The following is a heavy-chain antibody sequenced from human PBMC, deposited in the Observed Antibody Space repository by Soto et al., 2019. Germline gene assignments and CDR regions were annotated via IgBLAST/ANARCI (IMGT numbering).Heavy chain of an antibody. CDR2: FDPEDGET. J-gene: IGHJ6*02. CDR3: ATGSPHYDILTGNPTYYYYGMDV. CDR1: GYTLTELS. V-gene: IGHV1-24*01. D-gene: IGHD3-9*01. Sequence: ASVKVSCKVSGYTLTELSMHWVRQAPGKGLEWMGGFDPEDGETIYAQKFQGRVTMTEDTSTDTAYMELSSLRSEDTAVYYCATGSPHYDILTGNPTYYYYGMDVWGQGTTVTVSS.